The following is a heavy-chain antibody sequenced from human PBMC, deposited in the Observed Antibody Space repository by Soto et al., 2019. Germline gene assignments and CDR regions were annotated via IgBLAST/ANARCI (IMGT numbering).Heavy chain of an antibody. Sequence: KTSETLSLTCTVSGGSFKSGSYYWSWVRQPPGKGLEWIGYVYYTGRTSYSPSLKSRVTISADTSKNQFSLILTSVTAADTAVYYRARDYDYFDHCGQGSLVTVYS. CDR1: GGSFKSGSYY. J-gene: IGHJ4*02. D-gene: IGHD3-16*01. V-gene: IGHV4-61*01. CDR2: VYYTGRT. CDR3: ARDYDYFDH.